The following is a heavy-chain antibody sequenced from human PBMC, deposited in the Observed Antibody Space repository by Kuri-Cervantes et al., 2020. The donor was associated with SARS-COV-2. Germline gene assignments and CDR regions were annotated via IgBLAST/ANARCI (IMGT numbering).Heavy chain of an antibody. J-gene: IGHJ4*02. CDR1: GFTFSSYA. CDR3: TTLIDY. CDR2: VRGKANNYAT. V-gene: IGHV3-73*01. Sequence: GESLKISCAASGFTFSSYAMHWVRQASGKGLEWVGRVRGKANNYATAYAASVKGRFTISRDDSKNMAYLQMHSLKTEDTAVYYCTTLIDYWGQGALVTVSS.